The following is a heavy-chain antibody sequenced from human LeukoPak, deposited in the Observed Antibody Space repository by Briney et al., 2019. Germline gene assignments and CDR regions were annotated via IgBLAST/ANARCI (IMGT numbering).Heavy chain of an antibody. D-gene: IGHD6-13*01. Sequence: GASVKVSCKASGYTFTDYYVYWVRQAPGQGPEWMGWINPNSGDTNYAQKFQGRVTMTRDTSISTAYMDLSSLRSDDTAMYYCARDTLDIAAAGTSDYWGQGTLVTVSS. CDR2: INPNSGDT. J-gene: IGHJ4*02. V-gene: IGHV1-2*02. CDR3: ARDTLDIAAAGTSDY. CDR1: GYTFTDYY.